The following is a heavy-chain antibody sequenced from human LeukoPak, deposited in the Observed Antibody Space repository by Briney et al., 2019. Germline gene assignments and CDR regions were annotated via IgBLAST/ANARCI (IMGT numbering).Heavy chain of an antibody. CDR1: GFTFNTYA. J-gene: IGHJ4*02. CDR3: AKGLRYFDHYFDY. CDR2: ISGSGGST. V-gene: IGHV3-23*01. D-gene: IGHD3-9*01. Sequence: GGSLRLSCAASGFTFNTYAMNWVRRAPGKGLEWVSAISGSGGSTYYADSVKGRFTISRDNSKNTLYLQMNSLRAEDTAVYYCAKGLRYFDHYFDYWGQGTLVTVSS.